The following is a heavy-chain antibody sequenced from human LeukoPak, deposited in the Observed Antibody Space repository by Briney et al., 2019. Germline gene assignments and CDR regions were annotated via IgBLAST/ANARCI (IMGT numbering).Heavy chain of an antibody. CDR3: ARLSGYDWESFYDY. V-gene: IGHV4-59*01. D-gene: IGHD5-12*01. J-gene: IGHJ4*02. Sequence: SETLSLTCTVSGASISRDYWTWIRQPPGKGLEWIGYIYNGGSTTYSPSLNSRVTISLDTSNNQVSLRLSSVTAADTAVYYCARLSGYDWESFYDYWGQGTLVIVSS. CDR1: GASISRDY. CDR2: IYNGGST.